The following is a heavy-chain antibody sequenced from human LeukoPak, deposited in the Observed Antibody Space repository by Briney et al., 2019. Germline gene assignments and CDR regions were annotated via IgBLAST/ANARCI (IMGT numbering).Heavy chain of an antibody. CDR2: IYSGGST. CDR3: GRGTSGGATLDY. Sequence: GGSLRLSCAASGFTVSSNYMSWVRQAPGKGLEGVSVIYSGGSTYYADSVKGRVTISRHNSKNTLYLQMNSLRAEDTAVYYCGRGTSGGATLDYWGQGTLVTVSS. J-gene: IGHJ4*02. V-gene: IGHV3-53*04. D-gene: IGHD2-8*01. CDR1: GFTVSSNY.